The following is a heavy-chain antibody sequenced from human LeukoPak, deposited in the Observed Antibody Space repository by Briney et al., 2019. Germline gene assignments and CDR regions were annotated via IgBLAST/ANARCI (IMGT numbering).Heavy chain of an antibody. Sequence: GASVKVSCKASGYTFTSYDINWVRQATGRGLEWMGWMNPNSGNTGYAQKFQGRVTITRNTSISTAYMELSSLRSEDTAVYYCARDRGNGDYGDYFDSWGQGTLVSVSS. CDR3: ARDRGNGDYGDYFDS. V-gene: IGHV1-8*03. CDR2: MNPNSGNT. CDR1: GYTFTSYD. J-gene: IGHJ4*02. D-gene: IGHD4-17*01.